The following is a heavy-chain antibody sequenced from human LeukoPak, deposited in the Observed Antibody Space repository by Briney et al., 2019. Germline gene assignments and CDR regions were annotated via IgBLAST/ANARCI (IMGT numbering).Heavy chain of an antibody. D-gene: IGHD2-2*01. CDR1: GFTFSNYA. J-gene: IGHJ4*02. Sequence: GGSLRLSCAASGFTFSNYALTWVRQAPGRGLEWVSSITGGGSDTYYRDSVKSRFTISRDNSKNTLFLLMNGLRADDTAVYYCARDGTSTDDYWGQGTLVTVSS. CDR2: ITGGGSDT. CDR3: ARDGTSTDDY. V-gene: IGHV3-23*01.